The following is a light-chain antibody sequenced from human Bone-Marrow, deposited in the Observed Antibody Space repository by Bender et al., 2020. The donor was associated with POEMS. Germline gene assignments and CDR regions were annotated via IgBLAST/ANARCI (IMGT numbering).Light chain of an antibody. J-gene: IGLJ3*02. V-gene: IGLV1-51*01. CDR1: NTNIGIGFD. CDR3: ATWDDSLTAGV. CDR2: DNN. Sequence: QSVLTQPPSVSGAPGQRVTISCTGSNTNIGIGFDVNWYQVLPGTAPRLLIHDNNKRPSGIPDRFSGSRSGTSATLDITGLQTGDEADFYCATWDDSLTAGVFGGGTKLTV.